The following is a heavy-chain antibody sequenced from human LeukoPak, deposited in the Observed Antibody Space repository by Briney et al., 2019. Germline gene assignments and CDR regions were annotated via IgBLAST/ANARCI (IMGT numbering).Heavy chain of an antibody. CDR1: GGSISSGGYY. V-gene: IGHV4-61*08. D-gene: IGHD3-16*01. CDR3: ARGRGYDYVWGSYTISSLDY. J-gene: IGHJ4*02. CDR2: IYYSGST. Sequence: SQTLSLTCTVSGGSISSGGYYWSWIRQHPGKGLEWIGYIYYSGSTNYNPSLKSRVTISVDTSKNQFSLKLSSVTAADTAVYYCARGRGYDYVWGSYTISSLDYWGQGTLVTVSS.